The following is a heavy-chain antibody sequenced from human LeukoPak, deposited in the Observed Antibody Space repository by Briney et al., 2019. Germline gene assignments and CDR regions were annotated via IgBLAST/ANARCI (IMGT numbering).Heavy chain of an antibody. CDR1: GGSISSSTYD. CDR3: ARDRHGWLTHKNWSWFDP. D-gene: IGHD5-24*01. J-gene: IGHJ5*02. Sequence: SETLSLTCSVSGGSISSSTYDWGWIRQSPGKGLEWIGTLYYSGSTYYNPSLKSRVTISVDTSKNQFSLKLSSVTAADTAVYYCARDRHGWLTHKNWSWFDPWGQGTLVTVSS. CDR2: LYYSGST. V-gene: IGHV4-39*07.